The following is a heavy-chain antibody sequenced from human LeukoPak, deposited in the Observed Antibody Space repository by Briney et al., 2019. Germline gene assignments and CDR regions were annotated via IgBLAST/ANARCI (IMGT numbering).Heavy chain of an antibody. Sequence: ASVKVSCKTSGYTFINYDINWIRQAPGQGLEWMGWITGYNSNTNYAQKVQGRVTLTTDMATSTAYMELRGLRSDDTAVYYCARDDDYGGSPGDPWGQGTLVTVSS. CDR1: GYTFINYD. CDR3: ARDDDYGGSPGDP. V-gene: IGHV1-18*01. J-gene: IGHJ5*02. CDR2: ITGYNSNT. D-gene: IGHD4-23*01.